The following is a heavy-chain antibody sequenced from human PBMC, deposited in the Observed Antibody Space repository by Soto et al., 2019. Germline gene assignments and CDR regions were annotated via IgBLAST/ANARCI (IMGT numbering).Heavy chain of an antibody. CDR2: IYHSGST. V-gene: IGHV4-61*01. CDR1: CGSVRDGSYY. J-gene: IGHJ5*02. CDR3: AGYNWNYYFDP. Sequence: SETLSLTCTVSCGSVRDGSYYWAWLRQPPGKGLEWIGHIYHSGSTIYNPSLKSRVTISIDTSKSQFSLNLNSMTAADTAVYYCAGYNWNYYFDPWGQGTLVTVSS. D-gene: IGHD1-7*01.